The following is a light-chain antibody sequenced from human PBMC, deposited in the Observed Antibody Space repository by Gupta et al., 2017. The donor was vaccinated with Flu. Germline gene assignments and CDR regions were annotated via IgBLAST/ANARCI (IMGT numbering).Light chain of an antibody. CDR3: KQREHCPWA. J-gene: IGKJ1*01. V-gene: IGKV2-30*01. Sequence: LDWYQQKPGEAPTRLIYKGSNVNCGVPDRFSGSGYGTEFTLKISGGEAEDVGIYNCKQREHCPWAFGQGTTVEIK. CDR2: KGS.